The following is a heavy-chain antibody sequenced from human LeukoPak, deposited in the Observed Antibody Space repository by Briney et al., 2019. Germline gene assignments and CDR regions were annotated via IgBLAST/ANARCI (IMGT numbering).Heavy chain of an antibody. J-gene: IGHJ4*02. Sequence: ASVKVSCKASGYTFTSYDINWVRQATGQGLEWMGWMNPNSGNTGYAQKFQGRVTMTRNTSISTAYMELSSLRSEDTAVYYCARGPLDRWFGEFGLDYWGQGTLVTVSS. CDR1: GYTFTSYD. CDR3: ARGPLDRWFGEFGLDY. D-gene: IGHD3-10*01. V-gene: IGHV1-8*01. CDR2: MNPNSGNT.